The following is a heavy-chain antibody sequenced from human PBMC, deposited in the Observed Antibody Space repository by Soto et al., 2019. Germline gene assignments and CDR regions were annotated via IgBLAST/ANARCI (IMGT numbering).Heavy chain of an antibody. J-gene: IGHJ5*02. V-gene: IGHV3-30-3*01. CDR1: VLTFSTSA. Sequence: PGGSLRLSCAASVLTFSTSAMHWVRQAPGKGLEWVAMISHDGSHEYYGDSVKGRFSVSRDNSHNILHLQMNSLRIEDTAVYFCARNTDHRWARGWLDPWGQEPLVTVSS. CDR3: ARNTDHRWARGWLDP. D-gene: IGHD2-8*02. CDR2: ISHDGSHE.